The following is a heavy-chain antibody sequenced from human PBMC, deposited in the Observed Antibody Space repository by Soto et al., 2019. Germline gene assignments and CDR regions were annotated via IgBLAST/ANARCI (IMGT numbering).Heavy chain of an antibody. CDR3: AKDRERDAWYEDY. D-gene: IGHD6-13*01. Sequence: ESGGGLVQPGGSLRLSCVTSGFTFSSYAMSWVRQAPGKGLEWVSVISGSDGSTYYGDSVKGRFTISRDNSKNTLYLQMNSLRAEDTAVYYCAKDRERDAWYEDYWGQGTLVTVSS. CDR2: ISGSDGST. V-gene: IGHV3-23*02. CDR1: GFTFSSYA. J-gene: IGHJ4*02.